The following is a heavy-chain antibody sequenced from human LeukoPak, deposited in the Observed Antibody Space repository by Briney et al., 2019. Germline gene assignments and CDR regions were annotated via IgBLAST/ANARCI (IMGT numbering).Heavy chain of an antibody. CDR1: GGSFSGYY. D-gene: IGHD5-12*01. V-gene: IGHV4-34*01. CDR2: INHSGST. Sequence: PSETLSLTCAVYGGSFSGYYWSWIRQPPGKGLEWIGEINHSGSTNYNPSLKSRVTISVDTSKNQFSLKLSSVTAADTAAYYCARSKLTRYCGYLGGYFDYWGQGTLVTVSS. J-gene: IGHJ4*02. CDR3: ARSKLTRYCGYLGGYFDY.